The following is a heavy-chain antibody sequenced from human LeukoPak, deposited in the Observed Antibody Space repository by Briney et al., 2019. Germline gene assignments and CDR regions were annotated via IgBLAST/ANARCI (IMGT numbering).Heavy chain of an antibody. CDR2: ISTSTGDT. J-gene: IGHJ4*02. CDR3: ARTKRGSPDGFDY. D-gene: IGHD1-26*01. Sequence: ASVKVSCKTSGYSFILYGISWVRQAPGQGPEWMGWISTSTGDTKYTQKFQGRVTLTTDTSTSTVYMELSSLRSEDTAVYYCARTKRGSPDGFDYWGQGTLVTVSS. CDR1: GYSFILYG. V-gene: IGHV1-18*01.